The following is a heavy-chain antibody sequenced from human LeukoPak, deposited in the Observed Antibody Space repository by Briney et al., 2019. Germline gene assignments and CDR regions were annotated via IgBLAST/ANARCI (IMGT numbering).Heavy chain of an antibody. Sequence: SVKVSCKASGYTFTSYGISWVRQAPGQGLEWMGRIIPRLDIANSAQSFQGRVTITADKSTSTAYMELSSLRSDDTAVYYCAREWYDILTGYQGFQLDYWGQGSLVTVSS. CDR1: GYTFTSYG. D-gene: IGHD3-9*01. CDR3: AREWYDILTGYQGFQLDY. CDR2: IIPRLDIA. V-gene: IGHV1-69*04. J-gene: IGHJ4*02.